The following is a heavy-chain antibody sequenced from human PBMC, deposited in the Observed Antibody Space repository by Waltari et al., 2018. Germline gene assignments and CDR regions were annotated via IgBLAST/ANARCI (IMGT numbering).Heavy chain of an antibody. CDR2: IRYDGSNK. Sequence: QVQLVESGGGVVQPGGSLRPSCAASGFTFSSYGVPWVRQAPGKGLEWVAFIRYDGSNKYYADSVKGRFTISRDNSKNTLYLQMNSLRAEDTAVYYCAKDPNYYDSSGYYSYFDYWGQGTLVTVSS. CDR3: AKDPNYYDSSGYYSYFDY. V-gene: IGHV3-30*02. D-gene: IGHD3-22*01. CDR1: GFTFSSYG. J-gene: IGHJ4*02.